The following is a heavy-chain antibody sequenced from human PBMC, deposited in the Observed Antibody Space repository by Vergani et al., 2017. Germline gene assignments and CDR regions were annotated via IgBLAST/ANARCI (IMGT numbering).Heavy chain of an antibody. CDR2: INHSGST. V-gene: IGHV4-34*01. Sequence: QVQLQQWGAGLLKPSETLSLTCAVYGGSFSDYYWSWIRQPPGKGLEWIGEINHSGSTNYNPSLKSRVTISVDTSKKQFSLKVRSVTAADTAVYYCAREGTGRYWGQGTLVTVSS. CDR1: GGSFSDYY. J-gene: IGHJ4*02. CDR3: AREGTGRY.